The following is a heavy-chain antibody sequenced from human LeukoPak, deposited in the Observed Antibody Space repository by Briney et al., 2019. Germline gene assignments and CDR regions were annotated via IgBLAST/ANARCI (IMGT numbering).Heavy chain of an antibody. CDR2: IYYSGST. V-gene: IGHV4-59*08. Sequence: SETLSLTCTVSGGSISSYYWSWIRQPPGKGLEWIGYIYYSGSTYYNPSLKSRVTISVDTSKNQFSLKLSSVTAADTAVYYCARQFFSWFDPWGQGTLVTVSS. CDR3: ARQFFSWFDP. J-gene: IGHJ5*02. CDR1: GGSISSYY.